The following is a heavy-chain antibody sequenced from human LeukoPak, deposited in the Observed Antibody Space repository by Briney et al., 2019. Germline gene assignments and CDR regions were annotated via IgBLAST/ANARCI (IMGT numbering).Heavy chain of an antibody. Sequence: GGSLRLSCAASGNYWMHWVRQAPGKGLVWVSHINSDGSWTSYADSVKGRFTISKDNAKNTVYLQMNSLRAEDTAVYYCVSFYETCWGRGTLVTVSS. V-gene: IGHV3-74*01. D-gene: IGHD2/OR15-2a*01. CDR1: GNYW. J-gene: IGHJ4*02. CDR3: VSFYETC. CDR2: INSDGSWT.